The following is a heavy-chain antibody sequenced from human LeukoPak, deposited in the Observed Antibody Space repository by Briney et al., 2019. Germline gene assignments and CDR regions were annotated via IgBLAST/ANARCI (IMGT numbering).Heavy chain of an antibody. Sequence: GGSLRLSCAASGNYWMHWVRQAPGKGLVWVSHINSDGSWTSYADSVKGRFTISKDNAKNTVYLQMNSLRAEDTAVYYCVSFYETCWGRGTLVTVSS. V-gene: IGHV3-74*01. D-gene: IGHD2/OR15-2a*01. CDR1: GNYW. J-gene: IGHJ4*02. CDR3: VSFYETC. CDR2: INSDGSWT.